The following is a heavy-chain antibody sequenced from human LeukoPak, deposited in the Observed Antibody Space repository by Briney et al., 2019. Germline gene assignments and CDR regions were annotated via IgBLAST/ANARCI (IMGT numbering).Heavy chain of an antibody. CDR1: GFTFSTHG. D-gene: IGHD3-22*01. CDR3: ARVKSYYYDTSDKDAFDI. CDR2: IRYDGINK. V-gene: IGHV3-30*02. Sequence: GGSLRLSCAASGFTFSTHGMHWVRQAPGKGLEWVAFIRYDGINKYYADSVKGRFTTSRDSFKNTLYLQMNSLRSEDTAVYYCARVKSYYYDTSDKDAFDIWGQGTMVTVSS. J-gene: IGHJ3*02.